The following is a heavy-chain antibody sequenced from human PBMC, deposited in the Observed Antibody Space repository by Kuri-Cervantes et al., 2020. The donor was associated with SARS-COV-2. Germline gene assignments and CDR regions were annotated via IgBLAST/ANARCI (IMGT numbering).Heavy chain of an antibody. V-gene: IGHV3-30*18. CDR1: GFTFSSYA. CDR2: TSYDGSNK. D-gene: IGHD1-26*01. J-gene: IGHJ3*02. CDR3: PNEWDDAFDI. Sequence: GESLKISCGGSGFTFSSYAIHWVRQAPGKGLEWVALTSYDGSNKFYADSVKGRFTISRDNSKNTLYLQMNSLRPEDTAVYYCPNEWDDAFDIWGQGTMVTVSS.